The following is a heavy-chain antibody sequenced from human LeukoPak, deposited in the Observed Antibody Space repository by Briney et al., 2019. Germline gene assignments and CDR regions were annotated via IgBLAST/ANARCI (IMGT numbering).Heavy chain of an antibody. CDR2: ISYDGSNK. J-gene: IGHJ4*02. V-gene: IGHV3-30*18. Sequence: GRSLRLSCAASGFTFSSYGMHWVRQAPGKGLEWVAVISYDGSNKYYADSVKGRFTISRDNSKNTLYLQMNSLRAEDTAVYYCAEEGGSWYYFDYWGQGTLVTVSS. CDR3: AEEGGSWYYFDY. D-gene: IGHD6-13*01. CDR1: GFTFSSYG.